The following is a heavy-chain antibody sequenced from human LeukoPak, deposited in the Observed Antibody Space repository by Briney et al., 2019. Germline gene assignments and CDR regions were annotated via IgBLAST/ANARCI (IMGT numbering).Heavy chain of an antibody. Sequence: ASVKVSCKASGYTFTSCDINWVRQATGQGLEWMGWMNPNSGNTGYAQKFQGRVTMTRNTSISTAYMELSSLRSEDTAVYYCARDYGDYEFYYYGMDVWGQGTTVTVSS. CDR1: GYTFTSCD. J-gene: IGHJ6*02. CDR3: ARDYGDYEFYYYGMDV. D-gene: IGHD4-17*01. CDR2: MNPNSGNT. V-gene: IGHV1-8*01.